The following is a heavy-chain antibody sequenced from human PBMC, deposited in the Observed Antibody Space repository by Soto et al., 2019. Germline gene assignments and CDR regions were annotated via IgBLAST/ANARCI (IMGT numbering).Heavy chain of an antibody. D-gene: IGHD6-13*01. CDR2: ITTGGEYR. J-gene: IGHJ5*02. CDR1: GFTFSSYN. V-gene: IGHV3-21*06. CDR3: ARERQLVQDWFDP. Sequence: GGSLRLSCGASGFTFSSYNINWVRQAPGKGLEWVSDITTGGEYRFYADSVKGRFTISRDNANNSVYLEMRSLRVEDTAVYYCARERQLVQDWFDPWGQGTQGTVFS.